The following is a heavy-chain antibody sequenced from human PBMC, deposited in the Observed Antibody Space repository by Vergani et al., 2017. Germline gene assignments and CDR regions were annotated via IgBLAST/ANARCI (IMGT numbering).Heavy chain of an antibody. CDR3: ARHSGAVAGTSPPYYYGMDV. V-gene: IGHV5-51*01. D-gene: IGHD6-19*01. CDR1: GYSFTSYW. Sequence: EVQLVQSGAEVKKPGESLKISCKGSGYSFTSYWIGWVRQMPGKGLEWMGIIYPGDSDTRYSPSFQGQVTISADTSISTAYLQWSSLKASATAMYYCARHSGAVAGTSPPYYYGMDVWGQGTTVTVSS. J-gene: IGHJ6*02. CDR2: IYPGDSDT.